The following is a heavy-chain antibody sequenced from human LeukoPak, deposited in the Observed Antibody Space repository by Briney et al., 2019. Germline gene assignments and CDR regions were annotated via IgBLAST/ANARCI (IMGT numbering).Heavy chain of an antibody. V-gene: IGHV3-23*01. Sequence: PGGSLRLSCAASGFTFSSYTMTWVRQAPGKGLEWVSSISGSGSSTYYADSVKGRFTISRDNSKNTLYLQMNSLRAEDTAVYYCTKDQRGYGRIVDYWGQGTLVTISS. CDR1: GFTFSSYT. J-gene: IGHJ4*02. CDR2: ISGSGSST. CDR3: TKDQRGYGRIVDY. D-gene: IGHD3-10*01.